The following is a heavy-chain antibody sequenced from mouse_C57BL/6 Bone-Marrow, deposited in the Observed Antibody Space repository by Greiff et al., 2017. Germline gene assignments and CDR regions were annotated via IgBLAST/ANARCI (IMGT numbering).Heavy chain of an antibody. V-gene: IGHV1-76*01. Sequence: QVHVKQSGAELVRPGASVKLSCKASGYTFTDYYINWVKQRPGQGLEWIARIYPGSGNTYYNEKFKGKATLTAEKSSSTAYMQLSSLTSEDSAVYFCARGGYGNYFYAMDYWGQGTSVTVSS. CDR1: GYTFTDYY. CDR3: ARGGYGNYFYAMDY. J-gene: IGHJ4*01. CDR2: IYPGSGNT. D-gene: IGHD2-10*02.